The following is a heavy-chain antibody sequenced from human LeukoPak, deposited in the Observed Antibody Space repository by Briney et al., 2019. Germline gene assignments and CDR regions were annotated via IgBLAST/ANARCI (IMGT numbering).Heavy chain of an antibody. Sequence: ASVKVSCKASGYTFSGYYMHCGRQTPGDQLECRVWINPLTGGTNYAQMFQRGVKMTWDTPIRPAHSELGRLRADALAPYYCARSRPHLYSWFDPWGQGTLVTVSS. CDR2: INPLTGGT. D-gene: IGHD6-13*01. V-gene: IGHV1-2*02. CDR1: GYTFSGYY. J-gene: IGHJ5*02. CDR3: ARSRPHLYSWFDP.